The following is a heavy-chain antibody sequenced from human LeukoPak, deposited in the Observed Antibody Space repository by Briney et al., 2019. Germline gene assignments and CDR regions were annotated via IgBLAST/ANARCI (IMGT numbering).Heavy chain of an antibody. Sequence: GGSLRLSCAASGFTVSSNYMSWVRQAPGKGLEWVSVIYSGGSTYYADSVKGRFTISRDNSKNTLYLQMNSLRAEDTAVYYCARGIYYDYVWGSYRGGYFDYWGQGTLVTVSS. CDR3: ARGIYYDYVWGSYRGGYFDY. D-gene: IGHD3-16*02. J-gene: IGHJ4*02. CDR1: GFTVSSNY. CDR2: IYSGGST. V-gene: IGHV3-66*01.